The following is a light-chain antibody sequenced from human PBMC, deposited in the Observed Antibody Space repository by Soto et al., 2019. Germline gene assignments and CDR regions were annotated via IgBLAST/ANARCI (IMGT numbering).Light chain of an antibody. J-gene: IGLJ2*01. CDR3: SSYASSNTVI. Sequence: QSALTQPASVSGSPGQSITISCTGTSSDIGGYNYVSWYQQHPGKVPKLMMYDVNNRPSGVSDRFSGSKSGNTATLTISGLQAEDEADYYCSSYASSNTVIFGGGTQLTVL. CDR2: DVN. CDR1: SSDIGGYNY. V-gene: IGLV2-14*01.